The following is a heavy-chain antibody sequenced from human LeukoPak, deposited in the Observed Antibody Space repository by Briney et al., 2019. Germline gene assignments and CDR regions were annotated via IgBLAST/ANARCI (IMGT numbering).Heavy chain of an antibody. CDR3: AGVAGYFDY. D-gene: IGHD6-19*01. V-gene: IGHV4-61*08. Sequence: SETLSLTCTVSGGSISSGGYYWSWIRQPPGKGLEWIGYIYHSGSTNYNPSLKSRVTISVDTSKNQLSLKLSSVTAADTAVYYCAGVAGYFDYWGQGTLVTVSS. J-gene: IGHJ4*02. CDR2: IYHSGST. CDR1: GGSISSGGYY.